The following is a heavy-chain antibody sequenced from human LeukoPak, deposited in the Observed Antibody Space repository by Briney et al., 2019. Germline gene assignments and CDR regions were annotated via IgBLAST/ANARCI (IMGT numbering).Heavy chain of an antibody. V-gene: IGHV3-30*18. CDR2: ISYDGSNK. CDR3: AKDGDYGSGSYYYGMDV. J-gene: IGHJ6*04. D-gene: IGHD3-10*01. CDR1: GFTFSSYG. Sequence: GGSLRLSCAASGFTFSSYGMHWVRQAPGKGLEWVAVISYDGSNKYYADSVKGRFTISRDNSKNTLYLQMNSLRAEDTAVYYCAKDGDYGSGSYYYGMDVWGEGTTVTVSS.